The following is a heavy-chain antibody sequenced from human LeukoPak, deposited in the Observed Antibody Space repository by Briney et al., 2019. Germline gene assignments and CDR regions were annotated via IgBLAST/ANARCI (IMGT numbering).Heavy chain of an antibody. CDR1: GYTFTSYG. CDR2: ISGYNGNA. D-gene: IGHD3-22*01. CDR3: ARDGHRRYYYESSDYRFDY. J-gene: IGHJ4*02. V-gene: IGHV1-18*01. Sequence: GASVKVSRKASGYTFTSYGLSWVRQAPGQGLEWMGWISGYNGNANYAQKFQGRVTMTTDTSTSTAYMELRSLRSDDTAVYYCARDGHRRYYYESSDYRFDYWGQGTLVTVSS.